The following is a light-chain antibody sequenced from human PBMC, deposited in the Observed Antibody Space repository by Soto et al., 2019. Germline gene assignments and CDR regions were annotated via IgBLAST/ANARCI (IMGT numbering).Light chain of an antibody. CDR3: QQLSSYPVT. J-gene: IGKJ1*01. CDR1: QDICIY. CDR2: AAS. V-gene: IGKV1-9*01. Sequence: IQLTQSPSSLSASVGDRVTITCRASQDICIYLAWYKQKPGKAPNLLIYAASSLQRGVPSRFSGSGSGTDFTLTIRSLQPEDFATYHCQQLSSYPVTFGRGTKVDI.